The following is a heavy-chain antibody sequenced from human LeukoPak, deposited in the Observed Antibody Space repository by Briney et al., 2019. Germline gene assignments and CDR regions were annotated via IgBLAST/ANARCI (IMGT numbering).Heavy chain of an antibody. CDR2: INHSGST. Sequence: SETLSLTCAVYGGSFSGYYWSWIRQPPGEGLEWIGEINHSGSTNYNPSLKSRVTISVDTSKNQFSLKLSSVTAADTAVYYCARETYYYDSSGHRRIDYWGQGTLVTVSS. V-gene: IGHV4-34*01. CDR3: ARETYYYDSSGHRRIDY. CDR1: GGSFSGYY. J-gene: IGHJ4*02. D-gene: IGHD3-22*01.